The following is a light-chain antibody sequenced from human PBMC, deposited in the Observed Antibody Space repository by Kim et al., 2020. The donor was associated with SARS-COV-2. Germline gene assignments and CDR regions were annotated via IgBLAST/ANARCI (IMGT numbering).Light chain of an antibody. CDR1: SNDIGAYKC. V-gene: IGLV2-8*01. CDR2: EVN. CDR3: TSYAGSNNLDV. Sequence: QSDPISCTGTSNDIGAYKCVSWYQQHPGKAPKLMIYEVNRRPSGVPDRFSGSKSGNTASLTVSGLQAEDEADYYCTSYAGSNNLDVFGTGTKVTVL. J-gene: IGLJ1*01.